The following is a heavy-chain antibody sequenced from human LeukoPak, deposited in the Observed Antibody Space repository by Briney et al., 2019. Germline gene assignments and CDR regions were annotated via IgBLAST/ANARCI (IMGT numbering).Heavy chain of an antibody. CDR1: GGSISSGGYS. V-gene: IGHV4-30-2*01. CDR3: ARGHSGPYYFDY. CDR2: IYHSGST. D-gene: IGHD5-12*01. Sequence: PSQTLSLTCAVSGGSISSGGYSWSWIRQPPGKGLEWIGYIYHSGSTYYNPSLKSRVTISVDRSKNQFSLKLSSVTVADTAVYYCARGHSGPYYFDYWGQGTLVTVSS. J-gene: IGHJ4*02.